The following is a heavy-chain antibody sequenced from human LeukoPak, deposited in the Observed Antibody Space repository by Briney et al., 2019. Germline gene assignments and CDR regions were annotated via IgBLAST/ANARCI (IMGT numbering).Heavy chain of an antibody. V-gene: IGHV3-7*01. CDR3: ARVGSPPLTTLFYYYGMDV. CDR1: GFIFSNFW. Sequence: GGSLRLSCAASGFIFSNFWMSWVRQAPGKGPEWVADIKQDGSKKYYVDSVKGRFTISRDNAKNSLYLQLNSLRAEDTAVYYCARVGSPPLTTLFYYYGMDVWGQGTTVTVSS. D-gene: IGHD2/OR15-2a*01. J-gene: IGHJ6*02. CDR2: IKQDGSKK.